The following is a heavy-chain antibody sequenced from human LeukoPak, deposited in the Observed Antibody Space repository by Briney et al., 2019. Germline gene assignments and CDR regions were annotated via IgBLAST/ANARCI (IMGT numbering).Heavy chain of an antibody. D-gene: IGHD1-26*01. V-gene: IGHV3-9*01. CDR1: GFTFDDYA. J-gene: IGHJ4*02. Sequence: SGGSLRLSCAASGFTFDDYAMHWVRQAPGKGLEWVSGISWNSGSIGYADSVKGRFTISRDNAKNSLYLQMNSLRAEDTALYYCAKGPLSIVGAYFDYWGQGTLVTVSS. CDR2: ISWNSGSI. CDR3: AKGPLSIVGAYFDY.